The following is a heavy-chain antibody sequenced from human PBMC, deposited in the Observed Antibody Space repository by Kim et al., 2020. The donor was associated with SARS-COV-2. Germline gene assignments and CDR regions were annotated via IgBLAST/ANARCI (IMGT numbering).Heavy chain of an antibody. Sequence: NPHRGGTHYAQKFQGRVTMTRDTSISTAYMELSRLRSDDTAVYYCARSWDFWGQGTLVTVSS. J-gene: IGHJ4*02. V-gene: IGHV1-2*02. CDR2: NPHRGGT. CDR3: ARSWDF.